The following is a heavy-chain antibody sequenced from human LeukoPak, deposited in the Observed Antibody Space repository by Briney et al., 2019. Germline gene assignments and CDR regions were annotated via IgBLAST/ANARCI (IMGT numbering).Heavy chain of an antibody. CDR3: ARQPPRGISYFDY. CDR2: INPNRGGT. D-gene: IGHD3-10*01. Sequence: GGSLRLSCAASGFTFSSYGMHWVRQAPGQGLEWMGWINPNRGGTDFAQKFQGRVTLTRDTSISTAYMELTRLRSDDTAVYYCARQPPRGISYFDYWGQGTLVTVSS. V-gene: IGHV1-2*02. J-gene: IGHJ4*02. CDR1: GFTFSSYG.